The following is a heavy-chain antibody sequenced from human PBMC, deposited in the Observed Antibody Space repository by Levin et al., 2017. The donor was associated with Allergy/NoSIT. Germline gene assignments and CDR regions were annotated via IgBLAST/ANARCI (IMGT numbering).Heavy chain of an antibody. CDR2: LSHDGNNK. D-gene: IGHD1-1*01. J-gene: IGHJ4*02. CDR3: AKDQWGPTAGTFNTFDY. Sequence: PAGGSLRLSCAALGFTFRSSGMHWVRQTPGKGLEWVASLSHDGNNKNYADSVRGRFIISRDTSKNTLFLQMNGLRSEDTALYFCAKDQWGPTAGTFNTFDYWGQGTLVTVSS. V-gene: IGHV3-30*18. CDR1: GFTFRSSG.